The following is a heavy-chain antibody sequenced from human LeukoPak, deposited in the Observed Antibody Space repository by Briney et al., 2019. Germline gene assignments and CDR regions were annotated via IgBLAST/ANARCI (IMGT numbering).Heavy chain of an antibody. J-gene: IGHJ5*02. V-gene: IGHV3-48*03. CDR3: ARAGCSSSSCPYRNWFDP. CDR2: ISTGGSTI. D-gene: IGHD2-2*01. CDR1: GFTFSSYE. Sequence: GSLRLSCAASGFTFSSYEMNRVRQAPGKGLEWVSYISTGGSTIYYADSVKGRFTISRDNAKNSLYLQMNSLRAEDTAVYYCARAGCSSSSCPYRNWFDPWGQGTLVTVSS.